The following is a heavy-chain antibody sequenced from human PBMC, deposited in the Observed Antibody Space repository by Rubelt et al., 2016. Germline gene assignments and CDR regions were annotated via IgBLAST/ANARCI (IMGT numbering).Heavy chain of an antibody. D-gene: IGHD4-23*01. CDR3: ARGNSAEY. J-gene: IGHJ4*02. V-gene: IGHV4-39*07. Sequence: QLQLQESGPGLVKPSETLSLTCTVSGGFIRNNSYYWGWIRQPPGKGLEWIGSVYYSGRTYYKPSLKSRVTISVDTSKNQFSLKVSSVTAADTAVYYCARGNSAEYWGQGTLVTVSS. CDR1: GGFIRNNSYY. CDR2: VYYSGRT.